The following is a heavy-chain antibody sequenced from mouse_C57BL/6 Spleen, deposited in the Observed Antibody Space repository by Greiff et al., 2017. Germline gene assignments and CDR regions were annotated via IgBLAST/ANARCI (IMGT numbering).Heavy chain of an antibody. J-gene: IGHJ2*01. CDR2: IYPSDSET. CDR1: GYTFTSYW. D-gene: IGHD2-3*01. V-gene: IGHV1-61*01. CDR3: ARSGGDGPDD. Sequence: VQLQQPGAELVRPGSSVKLSCKASGYTFTSYWMDWVKQRPGQGLEWIGNIYPSDSETHYNQKFKDKATLTVDKSSSTAYMQLSSLTSEDSAVYYCARSGGDGPDDWGQGTTLTVSS.